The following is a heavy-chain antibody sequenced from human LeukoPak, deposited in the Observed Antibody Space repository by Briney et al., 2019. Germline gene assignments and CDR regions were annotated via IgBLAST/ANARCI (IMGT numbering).Heavy chain of an antibody. CDR2: IYYSGST. V-gene: IGHV4-39*01. CDR3: ARLTITFDY. D-gene: IGHD5-24*01. Sequence: SETLSLTCTVSGGSISSSSYYWGWIRQPPGKGLEWIGSIYYSGSTYYNPSLKSRVTISVDTSKDQFSLKLSSVTAADTAVYYCARLTITFDYWGQGTLVTVSS. J-gene: IGHJ4*02. CDR1: GGSISSSSYY.